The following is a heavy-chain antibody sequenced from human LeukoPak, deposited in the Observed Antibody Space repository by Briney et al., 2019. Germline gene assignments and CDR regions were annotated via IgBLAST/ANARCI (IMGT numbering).Heavy chain of an antibody. V-gene: IGHV4-59*08. CDR1: GRSISSYF. D-gene: IGHD2-15*01. CDR2: IYYTGSA. Sequence: PSETLSLTCTVCGRSISSYFWRWIRQPPGKGREWIGYIYYTGSANYNPSLESRVTLSVHTSTNQFSLNLRSTSAADTAVYYCARHSTGDCSGSSCTFYFDYWGQGILVTLSS. CDR3: ARHSTGDCSGSSCTFYFDY. J-gene: IGHJ4*02.